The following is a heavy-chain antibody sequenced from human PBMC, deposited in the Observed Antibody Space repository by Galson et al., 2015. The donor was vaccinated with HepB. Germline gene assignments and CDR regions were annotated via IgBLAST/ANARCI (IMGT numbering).Heavy chain of an antibody. J-gene: IGHJ3*01. CDR2: ISGYNDNT. Sequence: SVKVSCKASGYTFTSYALSWVLQAPGQGLEWMGWISGYNDNTNYAQKFQGRVTMTTYTSTSAAYMELRSLRSDDTAVYYCARNTSDKGAFDVWGQGTLVTVSS. CDR1: GYTFTSYA. CDR3: ARNTSDKGAFDV. V-gene: IGHV1-18*01. D-gene: IGHD1/OR15-1a*01.